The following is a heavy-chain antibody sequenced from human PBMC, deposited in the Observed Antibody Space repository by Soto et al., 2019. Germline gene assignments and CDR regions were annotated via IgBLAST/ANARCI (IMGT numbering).Heavy chain of an antibody. CDR2: IYYSGST. Sequence: PSETLSLTCTVSGGSISSSSYYWGWIRQPPGKGLEWIGSIYYSGSTYYNPSLKSRVTISVDTSKNQFSLKLSSVTAADTAVYYCASSLRFLEWLLRFDYWGQGTLVTVSS. V-gene: IGHV4-39*01. CDR3: ASSLRFLEWLLRFDY. D-gene: IGHD3-3*01. CDR1: GGSISSSSYY. J-gene: IGHJ4*02.